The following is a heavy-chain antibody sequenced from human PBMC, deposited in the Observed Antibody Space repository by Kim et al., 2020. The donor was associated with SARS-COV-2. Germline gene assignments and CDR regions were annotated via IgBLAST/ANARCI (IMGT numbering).Heavy chain of an antibody. CDR1: GFTVSSNY. J-gene: IGHJ4*02. CDR3: ARWQYGGYSSSWTDPYFDY. CDR2: IYSGGST. D-gene: IGHD6-13*01. Sequence: GGSLRLSCAASGFTVSSNYMSWVRQAPGKGLEWVSVIYSGGSTYYADSVKGRFTISRDNSKNTLYLQMNSLRAEDTAVYYCARWQYGGYSSSWTDPYFDYWGQGTLVTVFS. V-gene: IGHV3-66*01.